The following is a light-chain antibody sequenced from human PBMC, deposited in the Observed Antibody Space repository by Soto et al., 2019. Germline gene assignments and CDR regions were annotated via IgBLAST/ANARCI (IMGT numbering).Light chain of an antibody. CDR3: QQASTFPFT. CDR1: QLISSW. CDR2: AAS. Sequence: DIQMTQSPSSLAASVGDRVTITCRASQLISSWLAWYQQKPGHAPKLLLYAASNLQSGVPSRFSGSASGTEFTLTISSLQPEDFATYYCQQASTFPFTFGGGTEVQIK. J-gene: IGKJ4*01. V-gene: IGKV1-12*01.